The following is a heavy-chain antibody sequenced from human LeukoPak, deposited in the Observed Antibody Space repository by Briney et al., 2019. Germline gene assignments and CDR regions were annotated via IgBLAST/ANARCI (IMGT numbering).Heavy chain of an antibody. CDR3: AKDSGSWYFGAFDI. Sequence: GGSLRLSCAASGFTFDNYAIHWVRQAPGKGLEWVSGISRNSGSIGYADSVRGRFTISRDNAKNSLYLQMNRLRAEDTALYYCAKDSGSWYFGAFDIWGQGTMVTVSS. V-gene: IGHV3-9*01. CDR2: ISRNSGSI. D-gene: IGHD3-3*01. CDR1: GFTFDNYA. J-gene: IGHJ3*02.